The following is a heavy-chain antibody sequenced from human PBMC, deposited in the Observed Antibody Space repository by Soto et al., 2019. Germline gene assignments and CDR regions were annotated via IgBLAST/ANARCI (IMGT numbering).Heavy chain of an antibody. J-gene: IGHJ6*02. V-gene: IGHV3-30-3*01. CDR3: ARDRPGGYGYSWDDFLYYYGMDV. CDR1: GFSFNGYA. D-gene: IGHD5-18*01. CDR2: VSYDGSNK. Sequence: LXHSCAASGFSFNGYAIHWVRQAPGKGLEWVAVVSYDGSNKLYADSVKGRFTISRDDSKNTVFLQMNSLRVEDTAVFYCARDRPGGYGYSWDDFLYYYGMDVWGQGTTVTVSS.